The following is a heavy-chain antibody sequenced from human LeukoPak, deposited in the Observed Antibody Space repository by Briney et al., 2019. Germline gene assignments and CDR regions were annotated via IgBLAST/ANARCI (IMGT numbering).Heavy chain of an antibody. Sequence: GGSLRLSCAASGFIFNNYGMHWVRQAPGKGLEWVAVISYGGSSEYYADSVRGRFTISRDNSKNTLYLQMNSLRAEDTAVYYCAREGSYDPWEYYYYYVDVWGKGTTVIVSS. D-gene: IGHD5-18*01. J-gene: IGHJ6*03. CDR2: ISYGGSSE. V-gene: IGHV3-30*03. CDR1: GFIFNNYG. CDR3: AREGSYDPWEYYYYYVDV.